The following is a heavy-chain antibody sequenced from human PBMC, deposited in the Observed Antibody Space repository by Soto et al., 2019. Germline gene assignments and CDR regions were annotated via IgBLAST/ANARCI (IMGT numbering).Heavy chain of an antibody. V-gene: IGHV3-15*07. CDR3: YGSGSYYLYYYGMDV. CDR2: IKSKTDGGTT. J-gene: IGHJ6*02. CDR1: GFTFSNAW. Sequence: EVQLVESGGGLVKPGGSLRLSCAASGFTFSNAWMNWVRQAPGKGLEWVGRIKSKTDGGTTDYAAPVKGRFTISRHDSKNTLYLQMNSLKTEDTAVYYCYGSGSYYLYYYGMDVWGQGTTVTVSS. D-gene: IGHD3-10*01.